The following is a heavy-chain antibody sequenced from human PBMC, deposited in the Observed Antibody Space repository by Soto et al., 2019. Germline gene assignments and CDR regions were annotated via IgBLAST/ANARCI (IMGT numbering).Heavy chain of an antibody. CDR3: ARSSMMYSSGWYVDY. CDR2: IIPILGIA. Sequence: QVQLVQSGAEVKKPGSSVKVSCKASGGTISSYTISWVRQAPGQGLEWMGRIIPILGIANYAQKFQGRVTITADKSTSTAYMELSSLRSEDTAVYYCARSSMMYSSGWYVDYWGQGTLVTVSS. J-gene: IGHJ4*02. CDR1: GGTISSYT. V-gene: IGHV1-69*02. D-gene: IGHD6-19*01.